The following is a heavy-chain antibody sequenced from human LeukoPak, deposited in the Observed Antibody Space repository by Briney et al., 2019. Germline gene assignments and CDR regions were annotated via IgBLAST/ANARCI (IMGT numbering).Heavy chain of an antibody. Sequence: GGSLRLSCAASGFTFSSYSMNWVRQAPGKGLEWVSSISSSSSYIYYADSVKGRFTISRDNAKNSLYLQMNSLRAEDTAVYYCARSTLYSSSWHEGYYFDYWGQGTLVTVSS. J-gene: IGHJ4*02. D-gene: IGHD6-13*01. V-gene: IGHV3-21*01. CDR2: ISSSSSYI. CDR3: ARSTLYSSSWHEGYYFDY. CDR1: GFTFSSYS.